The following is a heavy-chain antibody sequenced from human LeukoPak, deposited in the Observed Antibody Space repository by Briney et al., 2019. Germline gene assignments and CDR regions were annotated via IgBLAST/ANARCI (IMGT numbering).Heavy chain of an antibody. Sequence: GGSLRFSCATSGFIFSTYALSWVRQAPGKGLEWVSAISGSGDRTYYAHSVKGRFIISRDISKNTVYLQMNGLRAEDTAVYYSAIVTYYDFLWATFRPNHFDYWGQGTLVTVSS. CDR3: AIVTYYDFLWATFRPNHFDY. J-gene: IGHJ4*02. V-gene: IGHV3-23*01. CDR1: GFIFSTYA. D-gene: IGHD3-16*02. CDR2: ISGSGDRT.